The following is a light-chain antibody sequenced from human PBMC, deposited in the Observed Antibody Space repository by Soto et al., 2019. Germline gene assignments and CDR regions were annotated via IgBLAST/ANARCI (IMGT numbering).Light chain of an antibody. CDR1: QSVSWY. J-gene: IGKJ4*01. Sequence: EIVLTQSPATLSLSPGERATLSCRASQSVSWYLAWYQQKPGQAPRLLIYDASNRATGIPARFSGSGSGTDFTLPITSGEPEDFAVYYCHQRSNWPSTFGGGTKVEIK. CDR3: HQRSNWPST. CDR2: DAS. V-gene: IGKV3-11*01.